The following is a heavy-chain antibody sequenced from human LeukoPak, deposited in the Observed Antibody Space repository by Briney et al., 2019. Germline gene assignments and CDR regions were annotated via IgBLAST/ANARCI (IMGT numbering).Heavy chain of an antibody. J-gene: IGHJ4*02. CDR1: GSIISSSSYY. CDR2: IYYSGNT. Sequence: PSETLSLTCTVSGSIISSSSYYWAWIRQPPGKGLEWIVTIYYSGNTHYNPSFKSPATISVDTSKNQFYLKLNSVTDADTALYYCARRWSTSWTTFDYWGQGTLVTVSS. V-gene: IGHV4-39*01. D-gene: IGHD6-13*01. CDR3: ARRWSTSWTTFDY.